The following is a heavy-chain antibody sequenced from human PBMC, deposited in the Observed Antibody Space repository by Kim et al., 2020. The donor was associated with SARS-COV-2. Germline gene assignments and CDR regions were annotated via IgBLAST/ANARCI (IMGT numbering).Heavy chain of an antibody. J-gene: IGHJ6*02. Sequence: NPSLKSRVTISVDTSKTQFSLKLSSVTAADTAVYYCARGIGYYYYYGMDVWGQGTTVTVSS. V-gene: IGHV4-34*01. CDR3: ARGIGYYYYYGMDV.